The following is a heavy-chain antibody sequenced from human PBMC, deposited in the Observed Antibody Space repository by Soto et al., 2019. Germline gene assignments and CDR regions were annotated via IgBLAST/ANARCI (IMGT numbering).Heavy chain of an antibody. CDR3: AGPSAAGTLPADY. D-gene: IGHD6-13*01. J-gene: IGHJ4*02. V-gene: IGHV1-18*01. CDR1: GFIFTSYG. Sequence: ASVKVSCKASGFIFTSYGFSWVRQAPGQGLEWMGWISAFNGNTNYAQNFQGRVTMTADTSTSTAYMELRSLRSEDTAVYYCAGPSAAGTLPADYWGQGTLVTVSS. CDR2: ISAFNGNT.